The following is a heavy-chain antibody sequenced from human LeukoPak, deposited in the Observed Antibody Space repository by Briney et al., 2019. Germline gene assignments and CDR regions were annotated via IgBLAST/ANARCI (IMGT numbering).Heavy chain of an antibody. CDR2: IIPIFGTA. CDR3: ARSRYSSGWYFGFSFDC. V-gene: IGHV1-69*01. D-gene: IGHD6-19*01. Sequence: SVKVSCKASGGTFSSYAISWVRQAPGQGLEWMGGIIPIFGTANYAQKFQGRVTITADESTSTAYMELSSLRSEDTAVYYCARSRYSSGWYFGFSFDCWGQGTLVTVSS. CDR1: GGTFSSYA. J-gene: IGHJ4*02.